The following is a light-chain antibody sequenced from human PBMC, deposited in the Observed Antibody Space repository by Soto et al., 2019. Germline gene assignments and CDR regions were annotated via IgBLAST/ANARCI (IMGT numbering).Light chain of an antibody. V-gene: IGKV3-15*01. CDR1: QSVSSS. Sequence: EIVMTQSPATLSVSPGERATLSCRASQSVSSSLAWYQQKPGQAPRLLVYDASTRATGVPARFSGSGSGTEFNLTISSLQSEDFAVYYCQQYNNWPPITFGQGTRLEIK. J-gene: IGKJ5*01. CDR2: DAS. CDR3: QQYNNWPPIT.